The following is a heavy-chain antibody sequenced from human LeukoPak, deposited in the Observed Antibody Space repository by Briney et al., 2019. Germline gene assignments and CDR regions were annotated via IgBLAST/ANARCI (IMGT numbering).Heavy chain of an antibody. Sequence: KPSETLSLTCTVSGGTISSSSAYWGWIRQPPGQGLEWVGCIYYSKNKSYNPSLKSRVTISPDTSKNQFSLTLDSVSATDTAVYYCVSPRGFSYGYFDYWGQGTLVTVSS. CDR2: IYYSKNK. D-gene: IGHD5-18*01. J-gene: IGHJ4*02. V-gene: IGHV4-39*01. CDR3: VSPRGFSYGYFDY. CDR1: GGTISSSSAY.